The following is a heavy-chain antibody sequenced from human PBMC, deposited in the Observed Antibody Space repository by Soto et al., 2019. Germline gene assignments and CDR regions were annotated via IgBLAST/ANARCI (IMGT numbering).Heavy chain of an antibody. J-gene: IGHJ3*02. V-gene: IGHV1-58*01. CDR3: AALGVVVTWDAFDI. Sequence: QMQLVQSGPEVKKPGTSVKVSCKASGFTFTSSAVQWVRQARGQRLEWIGWIVVGSCNTNYAQKFQERVTITMDMSTSTAYMELSSLRSEDTAVYYCAALGVVVTWDAFDIWGQGTMVTVSS. D-gene: IGHD3-22*01. CDR2: IVVGSCNT. CDR1: GFTFTSSA.